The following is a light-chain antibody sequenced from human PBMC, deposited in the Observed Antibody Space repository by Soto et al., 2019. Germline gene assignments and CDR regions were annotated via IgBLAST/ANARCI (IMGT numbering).Light chain of an antibody. Sequence: QSVLTQPASVSGSPGQSITISCTGTSSDVGGYNYVSWYQQHPGKAPKLLIFSNNNRPSGVPDRFSGSKSGTSASLAITGLQAEDEAEYYCQSYDSSLSGSRVFGTGTKVTVL. J-gene: IGLJ1*01. CDR2: SNN. V-gene: IGLV2-14*01. CDR1: SSDVGGYNY. CDR3: QSYDSSLSGSRV.